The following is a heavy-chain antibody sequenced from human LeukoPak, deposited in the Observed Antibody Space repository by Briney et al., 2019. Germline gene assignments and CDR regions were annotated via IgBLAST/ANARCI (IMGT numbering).Heavy chain of an antibody. J-gene: IGHJ6*02. Sequence: SETLSLTCTVSGGSISSSSYYWGWIRQPPGKGLEWIGSIYYSGSTYYNPSLKSRVTISVDTSKNQFSLKLSSVTAADTAVYYCARDGYGSGSPDPYGMDVWGQGTTVTVSS. CDR1: GGSISSSSYY. V-gene: IGHV4-39*07. CDR3: ARDGYGSGSPDPYGMDV. CDR2: IYYSGST. D-gene: IGHD3-10*01.